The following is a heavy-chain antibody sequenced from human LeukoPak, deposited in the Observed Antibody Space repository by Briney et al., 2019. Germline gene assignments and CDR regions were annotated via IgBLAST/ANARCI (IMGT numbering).Heavy chain of an antibody. D-gene: IGHD3-22*01. J-gene: IGHJ4*02. V-gene: IGHV1-69*13. CDR1: GGTFSSYA. Sequence: GASVKVSCKASGGTFSSYAISWVRQAPGQGLEWMGGIIPIFGTANYAQKFQGRVTITADESTSTAYMELSSLRSEDTAVYYCARDDHDYYDSSGYSPNFDYWGQGTLVTVSS. CDR3: ARDDHDYYDSSGYSPNFDY. CDR2: IIPIFGTA.